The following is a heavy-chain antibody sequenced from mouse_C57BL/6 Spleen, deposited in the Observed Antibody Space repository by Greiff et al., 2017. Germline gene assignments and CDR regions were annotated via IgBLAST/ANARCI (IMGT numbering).Heavy chain of an antibody. CDR3: VSYYYGISQYYFDY. Sequence: VQLQQPGAELVKPGASVKVSCKASGYTFTSYWMHWVKQRPGQGLEWIGGIHPSDSDTNYNQKFKGKATLTVDKSYSTAYRQLSILTSADSAVDYCVSYYYGISQYYFDYWGKGTTLTVSA. CDR2: IHPSDSDT. CDR1: GYTFTSYW. V-gene: IGHV1-74*01. D-gene: IGHD1-1*01. J-gene: IGHJ2*01.